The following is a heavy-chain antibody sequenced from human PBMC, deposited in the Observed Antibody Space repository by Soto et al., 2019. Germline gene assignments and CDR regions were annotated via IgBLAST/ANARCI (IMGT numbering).Heavy chain of an antibody. CDR3: ANILRFYY. J-gene: IGHJ4*02. CDR2: ISYDGSNK. V-gene: IGHV3-30*18. Sequence: QVQLVESGGGVVQPGRSLRLSCAASGFTFSSYGMHWVRQAPGKGLEWVAVISYDGSNKYYADSVKGRFTISRDNSKNTLYLQMNSLRAEDTALYYCANILRFYYWGQETLVTVSS. CDR1: GFTFSSYG.